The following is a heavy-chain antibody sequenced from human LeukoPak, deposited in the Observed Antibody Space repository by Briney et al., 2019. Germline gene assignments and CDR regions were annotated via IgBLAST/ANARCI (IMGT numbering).Heavy chain of an antibody. V-gene: IGHV5-10-1*01. Sequence: GESLRISCKGSGYSFTSYWISWVRQMPGKGLEWMGRIDPSDSYTNYSPSFQGHVTISADKSISTAYLQWSSLKASDTAMYYCATGTRDIVVVVAATFSDYGMDVWGKGTMVTVSS. CDR3: ATGTRDIVVVVAATFSDYGMDV. J-gene: IGHJ6*04. CDR2: IDPSDSYT. CDR1: GYSFTSYW. D-gene: IGHD2-15*01.